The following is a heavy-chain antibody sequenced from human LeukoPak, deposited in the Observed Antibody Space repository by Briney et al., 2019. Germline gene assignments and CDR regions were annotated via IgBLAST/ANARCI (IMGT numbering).Heavy chain of an antibody. CDR1: GYTFTSYD. J-gene: IGHJ5*02. CDR2: MNPNSGNT. CDR3: ARGPQAAARRGRGRFDP. D-gene: IGHD6-6*01. V-gene: IGHV1-8*03. Sequence: GASVKVSCKASGYTFTSYDINWVRQATGQGLEWMGWMNPNSGNTGYAQKFQGRVTITRNTSISTAYMELSSLRSEDTAVYYCARGPQAAARRGRGRFDPWGQGTLVTVSS.